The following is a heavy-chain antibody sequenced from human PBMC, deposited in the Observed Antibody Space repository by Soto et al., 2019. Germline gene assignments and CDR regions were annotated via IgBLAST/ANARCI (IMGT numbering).Heavy chain of an antibody. J-gene: IGHJ4*02. CDR1: GFTSSSCV. D-gene: IGHD6-13*01. CDR2: ITDSGTGT. Sequence: EVHLLESGGGLVHPGESLRLSCGASGFTSSSCVMTWVRQAPGKGLEWVSCITDSGTGTYYADSVKGRFTISRDNSKNTMYLQMNNLRVEDTGVYYCAKGLINGRWYAEDWGQGTLVTVSS. CDR3: AKGLINGRWYAED. V-gene: IGHV3-23*01.